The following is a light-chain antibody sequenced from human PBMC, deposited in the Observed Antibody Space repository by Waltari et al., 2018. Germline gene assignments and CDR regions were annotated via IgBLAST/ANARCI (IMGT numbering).Light chain of an antibody. V-gene: IGLV2-14*03. J-gene: IGLJ3*02. CDR3: SAYTYSSPFAWA. CDR1: SSDLGASYF. Sequence: QSALTQPASVSGSPGQSLTLSCTGTSSDLGASYFVSWYQQHPGKAPKLIIFYVNKRPSGISDRFSGSKACNTASLTISRLQTGDEADYFCSAYTYSSPFAWAFGGGTKVTVL. CDR2: YVN.